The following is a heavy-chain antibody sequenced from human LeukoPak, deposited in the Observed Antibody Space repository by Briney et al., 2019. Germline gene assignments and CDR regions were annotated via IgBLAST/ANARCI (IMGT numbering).Heavy chain of an antibody. D-gene: IGHD3-9*01. CDR2: ISSSSSYI. V-gene: IGHV3-21*01. Sequence: PGGSLRLSCAAFGFIFDDHAMNWVRQVPGKGLEWVSSISSSSSYIYYADSVKGRFTISRDNAKNSLYLQMNSLRAEDTAVYYCARDSLRYFDWLLQDPFDYWGQGTLVTVSS. J-gene: IGHJ4*02. CDR3: ARDSLRYFDWLLQDPFDY. CDR1: GFIFDDHA.